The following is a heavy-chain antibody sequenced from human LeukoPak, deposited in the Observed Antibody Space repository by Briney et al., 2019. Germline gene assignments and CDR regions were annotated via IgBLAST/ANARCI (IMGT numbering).Heavy chain of an antibody. Sequence: SETLSLTCTVSGGSISSYYWSWIRQPPGKGLEWIGYIYYSGSTNYNPSLKSRVTISVDTSKNQFSLKLSSVTAADTAVYYCARDAVATTPYYYYYMDVWGKGTTVTVSS. V-gene: IGHV4-59*01. CDR2: IYYSGST. CDR1: GGSISSYY. D-gene: IGHD5-12*01. CDR3: ARDAVATTPYYYYYMDV. J-gene: IGHJ6*03.